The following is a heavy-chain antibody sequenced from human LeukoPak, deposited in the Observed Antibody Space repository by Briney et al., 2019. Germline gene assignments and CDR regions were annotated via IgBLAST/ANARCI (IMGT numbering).Heavy chain of an antibody. CDR1: GFTFSSYS. CDR2: ISSSSYI. CDR3: AREGDIYCSGGSCHPPDY. D-gene: IGHD2-15*01. V-gene: IGHV3-21*01. Sequence: GGSLRLSCAASGFTFSSYSMNWVRQAPGEGLEWVSSISSSSYIYYADSVKGRFTISRDNAKNSLYLQMNSLRAEDTAVYYCAREGDIYCSGGSCHPPDYWGQGTLVTVSS. J-gene: IGHJ4*02.